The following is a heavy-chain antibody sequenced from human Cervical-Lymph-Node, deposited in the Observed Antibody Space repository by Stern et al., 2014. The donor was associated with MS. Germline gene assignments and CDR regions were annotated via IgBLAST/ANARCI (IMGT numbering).Heavy chain of an antibody. CDR2: IYTDDST. CDR3: ARAIFGVNTAAMAPDAFDT. J-gene: IGHJ3*02. CDR1: GVTVSNNY. V-gene: IGHV3-53*01. Sequence: VQLVESGGGLIQPGGSLRLSCAAPGVTVSNNYMSWVRQAPGKGLEWVSLIYTDDSTYYAGAVKGRFTISRDSSKNKLFLQMNSLRAEDTAVYYCARAIFGVNTAAMAPDAFDTWGQGTMVTVSS. D-gene: IGHD3-3*01.